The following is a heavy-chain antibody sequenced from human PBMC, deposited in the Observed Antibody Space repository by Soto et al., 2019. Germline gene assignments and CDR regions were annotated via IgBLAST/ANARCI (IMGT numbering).Heavy chain of an antibody. Sequence: ASVKVSCKASGYTFTSYDINWVRQATGQGLEWMGWMNPNSGNTGYAQKFQGRVTMTRNTSISTAYMELSSLRSEDTAVYYCARRAYPALRFLEWYPIDYWGRGTLVTV. V-gene: IGHV1-8*01. J-gene: IGHJ4*02. CDR3: ARRAYPALRFLEWYPIDY. CDR1: GYTFTSYD. CDR2: MNPNSGNT. D-gene: IGHD3-3*01.